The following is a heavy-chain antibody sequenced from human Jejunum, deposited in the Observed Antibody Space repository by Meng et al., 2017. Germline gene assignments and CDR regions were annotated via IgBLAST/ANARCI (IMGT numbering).Heavy chain of an antibody. J-gene: IGHJ4*02. V-gene: IGHV4-34*01. CDR1: GGSFSTYD. Sequence: QVQVQQWGAGLLKPSETLSLTCAFQGGSFSTYDWSWIRQPPGKGLEWLGQIHHSGSINDNPSLKGRVTMSVDTSRSQISLKLNSVTVADTAVYYCRLAYCVSDCGDYWGQGTLVTVSS. CDR2: IHHSGSI. D-gene: IGHD2-21*02. CDR3: RLAYCVSDCGDY.